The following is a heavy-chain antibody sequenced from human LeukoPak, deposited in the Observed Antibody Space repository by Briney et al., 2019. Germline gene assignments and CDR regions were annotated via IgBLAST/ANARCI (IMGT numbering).Heavy chain of an antibody. D-gene: IGHD6-19*01. V-gene: IGHV3-74*01. J-gene: IGHJ4*02. CDR2: INSDGSST. CDR3: ARAPGIAVAGLDY. Sequence: PGGSLRLSCAPPGFTFSSYWMHWVRQAPGKGLVWVSRINSDGSSTSYAASVKGRFTISRDNAKNTLYLQMNSLRAEDTAVYSCARAPGIAVAGLDYWGQGTLVTVSS. CDR1: GFTFSSYW.